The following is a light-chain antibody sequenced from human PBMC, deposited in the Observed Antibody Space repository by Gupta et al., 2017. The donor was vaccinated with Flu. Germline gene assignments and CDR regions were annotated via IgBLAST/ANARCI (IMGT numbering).Light chain of an antibody. J-gene: IGKJ2*01. CDR3: QQGYRVPYT. Sequence: IQMTQSPPSLSRSVGDSVTITCQANQSISTYLSWFQQTQGRAPKLLIYKVSTLHAGVPSRFSGGGSGTDFSLTITRLQADDSAIYYCQQGYRVPYTFGQGTRLEI. V-gene: IGKV1-39*01. CDR1: QSISTY. CDR2: KVS.